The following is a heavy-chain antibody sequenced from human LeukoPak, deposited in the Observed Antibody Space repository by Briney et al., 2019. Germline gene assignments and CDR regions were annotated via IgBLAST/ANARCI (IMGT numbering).Heavy chain of an antibody. CDR3: ARHVWWYYDSSGYPDS. CDR2: INDSRST. Sequence: PGGSLRLSCAASGFTFSSYAMSWVRQPPGKGLEWIGEINDSRSTKYNPSLKSRVTISVDTSKNQFSLKLRSVTAADTAVYYCARHVWWYYDSSGYPDSWGQGTLVTVSS. D-gene: IGHD3-22*01. V-gene: IGHV4-34*01. J-gene: IGHJ4*02. CDR1: GFTFSSYA.